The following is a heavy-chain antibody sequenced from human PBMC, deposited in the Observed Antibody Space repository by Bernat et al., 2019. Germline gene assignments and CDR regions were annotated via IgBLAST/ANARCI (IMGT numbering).Heavy chain of an antibody. CDR3: ARGRDGYRGSNFDH. V-gene: IGHV1-46*03. CDR1: GYTFTNYF. CDR2: TNTSGGSL. D-gene: IGHD5-24*01. J-gene: IGHJ4*02. Sequence: QVQLVQSGAEVKKPGASVTISCKASGYTFTNYFMHWVRQAPGQGLEWMAITNTSGGSLGYAQKFQGTVSITRDTSTSTVYVEISRLRSEDTAVYFCARGRDGYRGSNFDHWGQGTLVTASS.